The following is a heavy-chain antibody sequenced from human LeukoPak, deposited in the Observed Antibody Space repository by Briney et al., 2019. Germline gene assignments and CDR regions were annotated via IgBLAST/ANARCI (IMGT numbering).Heavy chain of an antibody. D-gene: IGHD3-16*01. Sequence: SETLSLTCTVSGASINSDDFYWHWIRQHPGKGLEWIGYIYYTGSTYYNSSLKSRITISIDTSKNQFALNLSSVTAADTAVYYCARGPPFASWGQGTLVTVSS. CDR1: GASINSDDFY. J-gene: IGHJ1*01. CDR2: IYYTGST. V-gene: IGHV4-31*03. CDR3: ARGPPFAS.